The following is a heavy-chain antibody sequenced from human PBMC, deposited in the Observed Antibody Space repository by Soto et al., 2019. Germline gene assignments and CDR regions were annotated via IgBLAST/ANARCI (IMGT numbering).Heavy chain of an antibody. CDR3: AQTHGWPGFDY. J-gene: IGHJ4*02. CDR2: IYNGEST. D-gene: IGHD6-19*01. Sequence: QVQLQESGPGLVKPSETMSLTCTACGGSISSRYWNWIRQPPGKGLEWIGHIYNGESTNYNPSLKSRVTISVDTSKNQFSLKLGSVTAADTAVYYCAQTHGWPGFDYWGQGILVTVSS. V-gene: IGHV4-59*01. CDR1: GGSISSRY.